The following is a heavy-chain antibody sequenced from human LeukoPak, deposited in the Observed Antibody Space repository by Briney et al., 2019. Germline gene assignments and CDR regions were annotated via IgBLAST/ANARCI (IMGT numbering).Heavy chain of an antibody. CDR1: GFAVSSDY. V-gene: IGHV3-53*05. CDR2: IYSGGST. CDR3: ARNWFDP. Sequence: GGSLRLSCAASGFAVSSDYMSWVRQAPGKGLEWVSVIYSGGSTYYADSVKGRFTISRDKSKNTVYLQMNSLRFEDTAMYYCARNWFDPWGQGTLVTVSS. J-gene: IGHJ5*02.